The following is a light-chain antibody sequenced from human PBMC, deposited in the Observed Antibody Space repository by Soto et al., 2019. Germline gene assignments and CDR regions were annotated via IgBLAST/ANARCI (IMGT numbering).Light chain of an antibody. J-gene: IGLJ1*01. CDR3: SAYTSSSTPDV. CDR1: SSDVGGYNY. CDR2: DVS. V-gene: IGLV2-14*01. Sequence: QSALTQPASVSGSPGQSITISCTRTSSDVGGYNYVSWYQQHPGKAPKLMIYDVSNRPSGVSNRFSGSKSCNTASLTLSGRQAEDEADYYCSAYTSSSTPDVFGTGTK.